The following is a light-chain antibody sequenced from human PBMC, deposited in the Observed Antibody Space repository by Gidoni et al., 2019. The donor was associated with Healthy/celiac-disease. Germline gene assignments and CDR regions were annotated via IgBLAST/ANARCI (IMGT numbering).Light chain of an antibody. CDR3: QQSYSTPWT. Sequence: DLQMTQSPSSLSASVGDRVTITCRASHSISSYLKWYQQKPGKAPNRLIYAESSLKSGVPSRFSGSGSGTDFTITISSLQPEDFATYYCQQSYSTPWTFGQXTKVEIK. CDR1: HSISSY. V-gene: IGKV1-39*01. CDR2: AES. J-gene: IGKJ1*01.